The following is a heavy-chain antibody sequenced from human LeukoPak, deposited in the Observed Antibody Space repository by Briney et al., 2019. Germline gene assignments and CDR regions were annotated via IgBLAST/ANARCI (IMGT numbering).Heavy chain of an antibody. CDR3: ARGSPTIVPSDAFDI. CDR2: INPNSGDT. CDR1: GYTFTGYF. Sequence: ASVKVSCKASGYTFTGYFLHWVRQAPGQGLEWMGWINPNSGDTSYAQKFQDRVTITRNTSISTAYMELSSLRSEDTAVYYCARGSPTIVPSDAFDIWGQGTMVTVSS. V-gene: IGHV1-2*02. D-gene: IGHD2-2*01. J-gene: IGHJ3*02.